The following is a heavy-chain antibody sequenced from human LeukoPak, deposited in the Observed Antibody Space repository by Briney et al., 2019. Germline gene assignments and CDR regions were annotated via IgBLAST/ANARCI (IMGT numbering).Heavy chain of an antibody. J-gene: IGHJ4*02. V-gene: IGHV3-7*01. Sequence: GGSLRLSCVASGFTFSSYWTSWVRQAPGKGLEWVANIKQDGSEEYYVDSVKGRFTISRDNAKNSLYLQMNSLRAEDTAVYYCARMNYVSSGWGAPFDSWGQGTLVTVSS. D-gene: IGHD1-7*01. CDR3: ARMNYVSSGWGAPFDS. CDR1: GFTFSSYW. CDR2: IKQDGSEE.